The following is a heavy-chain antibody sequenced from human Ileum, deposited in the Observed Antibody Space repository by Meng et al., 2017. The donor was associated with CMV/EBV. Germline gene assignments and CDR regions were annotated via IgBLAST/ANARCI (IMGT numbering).Heavy chain of an antibody. Sequence: AYTFTSYAVHWARKAPGEGFEWMGWINAANGNTQYSLKFQGRLTLTRDTSASTAYMELSSLRSEDTAMYYCARVYCSSTSCQYYFDYWGQGTLVTVSS. V-gene: IGHV1-3*01. CDR3: ARVYCSSTSCQYYFDY. CDR2: INAANGNT. J-gene: IGHJ4*02. D-gene: IGHD2-2*01. CDR1: AYTFTSYA.